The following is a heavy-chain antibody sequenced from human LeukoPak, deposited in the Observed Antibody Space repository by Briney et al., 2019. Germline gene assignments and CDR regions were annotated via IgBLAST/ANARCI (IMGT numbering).Heavy chain of an antibody. CDR2: INPKSGGT. CDR3: ARGGRAYYDSNPFDY. CDR1: GYTFTSYY. Sequence: ASVKVSCKASGYTFTSYYMHWVRQAPGQGLEWMGWINPKSGGTHYAQKFQGRVTMTRDTSISTAYMGLSSLRSDDTAMYYCARGGRAYYDSNPFDYRGQGTLVTVSS. V-gene: IGHV1-2*02. D-gene: IGHD3-22*01. J-gene: IGHJ4*02.